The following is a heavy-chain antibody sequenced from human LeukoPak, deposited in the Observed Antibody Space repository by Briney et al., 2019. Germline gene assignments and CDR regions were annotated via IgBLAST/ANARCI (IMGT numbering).Heavy chain of an antibody. D-gene: IGHD3-10*01. CDR2: INHSGST. J-gene: IGHJ4*02. CDR1: GGSFSGYY. Sequence: SETLSLTCAVYGGSFSGYYWSWIRQPPGKGLEWIGEINHSGSTNYNPSLKSRVTISVDTSKNQFSLKLSSVTAADTAVYYCAREVRGVDYWGQGTLVTVSS. V-gene: IGHV4-34*01. CDR3: AREVRGVDY.